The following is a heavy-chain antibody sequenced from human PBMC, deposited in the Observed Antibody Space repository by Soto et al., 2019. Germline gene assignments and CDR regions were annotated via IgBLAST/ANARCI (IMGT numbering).Heavy chain of an antibody. D-gene: IGHD3-3*01. CDR2: INWNGGTT. CDR3: ARDRGYGGYDFWSGYYTPYYFDY. Sequence: GGSLRLSCAASGFTFDDYGISWVRQAPGKGLEWVSSINWNGGTTAYAASVKGRFTISRDNAKNSLYLQMNSLRAEDTALYHCARDRGYGGYDFWSGYYTPYYFDYWGQGTLVTVSS. CDR1: GFTFDDYG. J-gene: IGHJ4*02. V-gene: IGHV3-20*01.